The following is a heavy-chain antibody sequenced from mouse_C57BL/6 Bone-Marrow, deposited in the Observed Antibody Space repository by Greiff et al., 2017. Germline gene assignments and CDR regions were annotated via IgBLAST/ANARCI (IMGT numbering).Heavy chain of an antibody. CDR1: GYNFTNYW. Sequence: VQLQESGAELVRPGTSVKMSCKASGYNFTNYWIGWAKQRPGHGLEWIGDIYPGGGYTNYTEKFQGKATLTADKSSSTAYMQFSSLTSEDSAIYYCAREVVASDWYFDVWGTGTTVTVSS. CDR2: IYPGGGYT. J-gene: IGHJ1*03. CDR3: AREVVASDWYFDV. D-gene: IGHD1-1*01. V-gene: IGHV1-63*01.